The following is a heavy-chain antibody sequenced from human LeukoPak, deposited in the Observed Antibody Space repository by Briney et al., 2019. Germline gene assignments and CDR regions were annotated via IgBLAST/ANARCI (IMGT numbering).Heavy chain of an antibody. CDR3: ARPNYGDYDPLDY. J-gene: IGHJ4*02. Sequence: ASVKVSCKASGYTFTSYAMHWVRQAPGQRLEWMGWINAGNGNTKYLQKFQGRVTITRDTSASTAYMELSSLRSEDTAVYYCARPNYGDYDPLDYWGQGTLVTVSS. D-gene: IGHD4-17*01. V-gene: IGHV1-3*01. CDR2: INAGNGNT. CDR1: GYTFTSYA.